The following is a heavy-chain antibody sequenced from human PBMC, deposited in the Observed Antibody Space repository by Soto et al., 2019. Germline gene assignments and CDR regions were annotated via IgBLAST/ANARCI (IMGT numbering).Heavy chain of an antibody. V-gene: IGHV3-23*01. Sequence: GGSLRLSCAASGFTFSSYAMSWVRQAPGKGLEWVSAISGSGGSTYYADSVKGRFTISRDNSKNTLYLQMNSLRAEDTVEYYGAKIPYGSGSQPSFDYWGQGTLVTVSS. CDR3: AKIPYGSGSQPSFDY. J-gene: IGHJ4*02. CDR2: ISGSGGST. D-gene: IGHD3-10*01. CDR1: GFTFSSYA.